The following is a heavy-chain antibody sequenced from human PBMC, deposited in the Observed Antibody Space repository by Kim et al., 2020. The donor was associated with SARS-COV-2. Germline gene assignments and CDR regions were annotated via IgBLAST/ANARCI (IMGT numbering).Heavy chain of an antibody. V-gene: IGHV7-4-1*02. CDR3: ARGPNPLPAYYDFWSGYSVALGGYFDL. CDR2: INTNTGNP. Sequence: ASVKVSCKASGYTFTSYAMNWVRQAPGQGLEWMGWINTNTGNPTYAQGFTGRFVFSLDTSVSTAYLQISSLKAEDTAVYYCARGPNPLPAYYDFWSGYSVALGGYFDLWGRGTLVTASS. CDR1: GYTFTSYA. D-gene: IGHD3-3*01. J-gene: IGHJ2*01.